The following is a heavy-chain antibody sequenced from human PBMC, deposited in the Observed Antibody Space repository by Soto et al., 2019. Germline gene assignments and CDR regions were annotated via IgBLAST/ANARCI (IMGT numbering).Heavy chain of an antibody. Sequence: QVQLVQSGAEVKKPGASVMVSCEASGDTFTNYEINWVRQATGQGLEWLGWVSLNTGNTGYAQRFQGRVSMTASPSVSTAYMELSSLKSEDTAVCYCATVPRGSRYFHSSDVWGKGTTVIVSS. D-gene: IGHD1-26*01. V-gene: IGHV1-8*01. J-gene: IGHJ6*04. CDR2: VSLNTGNT. CDR3: ATVPRGSRYFHSSDV. CDR1: GDTFTNYE.